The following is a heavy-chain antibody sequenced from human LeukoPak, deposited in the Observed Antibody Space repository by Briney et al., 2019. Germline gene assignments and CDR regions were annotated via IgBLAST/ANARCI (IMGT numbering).Heavy chain of an antibody. CDR1: DGSISSSSYY. D-gene: IGHD1-26*01. J-gene: IGHJ4*02. CDR3: ARHLSPSVGATLDY. Sequence: SETLSLTCTVSDGSISSSSYYGGWIRQPPGEGLEWIGTIYYSGSTYYNPSLKSRVTISVDTSKNQFSLKLSSVTAADTAVYYCARHLSPSVGATLDYWGQGTLVTVSS. CDR2: IYYSGST. V-gene: IGHV4-39*01.